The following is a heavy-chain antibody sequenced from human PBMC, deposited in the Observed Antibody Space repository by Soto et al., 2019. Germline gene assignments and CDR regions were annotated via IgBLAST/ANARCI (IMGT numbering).Heavy chain of an antibody. CDR2: MYHTGST. V-gene: IGHV4-39*01. CDR3: ARVRGGDTHVFDF. CDR1: GDSITRSGFY. D-gene: IGHD3-10*01. Sequence: QLHLHESGPGLVKPSETLSLSCSVSGDSITRSGFYWAWIRRPPGKELEWIGSMYHTGSTYYKPSLESRLTMSVDPSTSQFSLRLTSMTAADAGVYFCARVRGGDTHVFDFWGQGARVTVSS. J-gene: IGHJ4*02.